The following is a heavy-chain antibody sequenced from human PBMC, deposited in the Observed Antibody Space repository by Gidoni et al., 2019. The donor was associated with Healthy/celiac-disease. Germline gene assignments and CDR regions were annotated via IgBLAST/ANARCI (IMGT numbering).Heavy chain of an antibody. D-gene: IGHD2-21*02. CDR2: IYHRGST. Sequence: QVQLQESGPGLVKPSETLSLTCAVSGYSISSGYYWGWIRQPPGKGLEWIGSIYHRGSTYYNPSLKSRVTISVDTSKNQFSLKLSSVTAADTAVYYCARSSVVTPDYWGQGTLVTVSS. V-gene: IGHV4-38-2*01. CDR1: GYSISSGYY. CDR3: ARSSVVTPDY. J-gene: IGHJ4*02.